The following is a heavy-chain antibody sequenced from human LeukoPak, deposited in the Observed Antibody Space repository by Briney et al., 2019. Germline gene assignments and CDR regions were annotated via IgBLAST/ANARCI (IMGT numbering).Heavy chain of an antibody. Sequence: PGGSLRLSCVASGFTLSELWMNWVRQAPGKGLEWVANIKQDGSEKNYVDSVKGRFTISRDNAKNSVYLRMNSLRVEDTAVYYCVGGYGWLPDYWGQGTLVTVSS. D-gene: IGHD6-19*01. J-gene: IGHJ4*02. CDR2: IKQDGSEK. V-gene: IGHV3-7*04. CDR1: GFTLSELW. CDR3: VGGYGWLPDY.